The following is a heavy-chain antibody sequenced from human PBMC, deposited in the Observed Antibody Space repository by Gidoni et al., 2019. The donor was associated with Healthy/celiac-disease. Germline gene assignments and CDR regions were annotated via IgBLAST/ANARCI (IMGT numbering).Heavy chain of an antibody. J-gene: IGHJ4*02. CDR1: GGTVSSYA. CDR2: VIPIFGTA. V-gene: IGHV1-69*01. Sequence: QVQLVQSGAEVKKPGSSVKGSGKAYGGTVSSYAISWVRPAPGQGREWMEGVIPIFGTANYAQHSQGRVTIPADESTSTAYMELSSLRSEDTAVYYCAREYSGYDFAGIFDYWGQGTLVTVSS. D-gene: IGHD5-12*01. CDR3: AREYSGYDFAGIFDY.